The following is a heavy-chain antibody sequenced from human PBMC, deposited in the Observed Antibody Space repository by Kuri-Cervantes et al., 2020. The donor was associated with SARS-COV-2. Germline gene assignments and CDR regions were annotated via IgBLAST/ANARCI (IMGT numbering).Heavy chain of an antibody. D-gene: IGHD3-22*01. CDR2: TYYRSKWYN. CDR1: GDSVSSNSAA. CDR3: ARAIPYYYDSSGYPFDY. J-gene: IGHJ4*02. Sequence: SQTLSLTCAISGDSVSSNSAAWNWIRQSPSRGLEWLGRTYYRSKWYNDYAVSVKSRITINPDTSKNQFSLQLNSVTPEDTAVYYCARAIPYYYDSSGYPFDYWGQGTPVTVSS. V-gene: IGHV6-1*01.